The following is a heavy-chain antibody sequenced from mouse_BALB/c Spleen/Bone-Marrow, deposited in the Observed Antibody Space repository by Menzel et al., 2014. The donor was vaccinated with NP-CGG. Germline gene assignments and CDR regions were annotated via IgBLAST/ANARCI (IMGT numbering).Heavy chain of an antibody. CDR2: IRNKANGYTT. CDR1: GFTFTDYY. V-gene: IGHV7-3*02. CDR3: ARSLYPRTMDY. J-gene: IGHJ4*01. D-gene: IGHD2-1*01. Sequence: EVKLVESGGGLVQPGGSLRLSCATSGFTFTDYYMSWVRQPPGKALEWLGFIRNKANGYTTEYSASVKGRFTISRDNSQSILYLQMNTLRADDSATYCGARSLYPRTMDYWGQGTSVTGSS.